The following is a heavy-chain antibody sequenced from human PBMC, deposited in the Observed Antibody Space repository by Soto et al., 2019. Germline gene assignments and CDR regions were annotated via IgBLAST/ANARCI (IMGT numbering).Heavy chain of an antibody. CDR2: ISGSGGST. CDR3: AKDHPQLRYFDWLRFDP. CDR1: GFTFSSYA. V-gene: IGHV3-23*01. J-gene: IGHJ5*02. Sequence: EVQLLESGGGLVQPGGSLRLSCAASGFTFSSYAMSWVRQAPGKGLEWVSAISGSGGSTYYADSVKGRFTISRDNSKNTLYLQMNSLRAEDTAVYYCAKDHPQLRYFDWLRFDPWCQGTLVTVSS. D-gene: IGHD3-9*01.